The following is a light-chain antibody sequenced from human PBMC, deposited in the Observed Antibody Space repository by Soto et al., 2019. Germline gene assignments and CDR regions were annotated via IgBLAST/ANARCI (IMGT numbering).Light chain of an antibody. CDR1: QSLSGNY. J-gene: IGKJ1*01. CDR3: QHYGASPWT. CDR2: RAS. Sequence: NVLTQSPGTLSLSPGQRATLSCRASQSLSGNYLAWYQQKPGQAPRVLIYRASIRATGISDRFSGSGSGTDFTLTISRLEPEDFAVYYCQHYGASPWTFGQGTKVEIE. V-gene: IGKV3-20*01.